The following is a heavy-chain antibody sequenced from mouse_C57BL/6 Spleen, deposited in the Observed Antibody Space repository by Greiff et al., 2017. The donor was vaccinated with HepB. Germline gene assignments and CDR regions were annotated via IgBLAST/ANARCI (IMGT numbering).Heavy chain of an antibody. Sequence: VQLQQPGAELVKPGASVKVSCKASGYTFTSYWMHWVKQRPGQGLEWIGRIHPYDSDTNYNQKFKGKATLTVDKSSRTAYMQLSILTSEASAVYYCSIGFYCGSSPAWFAYWGQGTLVTVSA. CDR2: IHPYDSDT. V-gene: IGHV1-74*01. CDR3: SIGFYCGSSPAWFAY. D-gene: IGHD1-1*01. CDR1: GYTFTSYW. J-gene: IGHJ3*01.